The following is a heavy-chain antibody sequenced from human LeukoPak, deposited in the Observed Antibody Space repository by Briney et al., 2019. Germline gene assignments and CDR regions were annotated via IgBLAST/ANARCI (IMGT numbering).Heavy chain of an antibody. CDR1: GFTFSSYS. CDR3: ARAGKTTYYDFWSGYYTFDY. Sequence: GGSLRLSCAASGFTFSSYSMNWVRQAPGKGLEWVPSISSSSSYIYYADSVKGRFTISRDNAKNSLYLQMNSLRAEDTAVYYCARAGKTTYYDFWSGYYTFDYWGQGTLVTVSS. CDR2: ISSSSSYI. J-gene: IGHJ4*02. V-gene: IGHV3-21*01. D-gene: IGHD3-3*01.